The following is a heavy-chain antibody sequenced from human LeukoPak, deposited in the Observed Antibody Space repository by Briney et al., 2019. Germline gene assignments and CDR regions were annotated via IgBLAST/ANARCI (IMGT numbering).Heavy chain of an antibody. CDR2: IDGSGVST. J-gene: IGHJ4*02. V-gene: IGHV3-23*01. Sequence: GGSLRLSCAASGITFSSYAMSWVRQAPGKGLEWVSSIDGSGVSTFCVASLRGRFTISRDNAKNSVYLQMNSLRAEDTAVYHCVRGDRRDFWGQGTLVTVSS. CDR3: VRGDRRDF. D-gene: IGHD3-16*01. CDR1: GITFSSYA.